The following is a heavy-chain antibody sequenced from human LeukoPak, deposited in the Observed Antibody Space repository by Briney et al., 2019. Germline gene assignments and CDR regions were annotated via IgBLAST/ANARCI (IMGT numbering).Heavy chain of an antibody. Sequence: KPSETLSLTCTVSGGSISSYYWSWIRQPPGKGLEWIGYIYYSGSTNYNPSLKSRVTISVDTSKNQFSLKLSSVTAADTAVYYCARDDPSCGSGWYLDYWGQGTLVTVSS. J-gene: IGHJ4*02. CDR3: ARDDPSCGSGWYLDY. CDR2: IYYSGST. D-gene: IGHD6-19*01. V-gene: IGHV4-59*01. CDR1: GGSISSYY.